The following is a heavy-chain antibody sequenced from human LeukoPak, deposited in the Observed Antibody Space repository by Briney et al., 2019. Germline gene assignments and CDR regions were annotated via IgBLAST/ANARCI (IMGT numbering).Heavy chain of an antibody. CDR1: GYSFTSYW. V-gene: IGHV5-51*01. CDR2: IYPGDSDT. CDR3: ARQGPEYSSSSMWPY. J-gene: IGHJ4*02. D-gene: IGHD6-6*01. Sequence: GESLKISCQGSGYSFTSYWIGWVRQLPGKGLEWMGIIYPGDSDTRYSPSFQGQVTISADKSISTAYLQWSSLKASDTAMYYCARQGPEYSSSSMWPYWGQGTLVTVSS.